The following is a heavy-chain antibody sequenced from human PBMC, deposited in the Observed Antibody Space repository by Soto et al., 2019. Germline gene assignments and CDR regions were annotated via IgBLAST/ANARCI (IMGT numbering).Heavy chain of an antibody. CDR2: IYYSGST. J-gene: IGHJ4*02. V-gene: IGHV4-59*01. Sequence: SETLSLTCTVSGGSISSYYWSWIRQPPGKGLEWIGYIYYSGSTNYNPSLKSRVTISVDTSKNQFSLKLSSVTAADTAVYYCARAVEYYDSSGYYYVHFDYWGQGTLVTVSS. CDR1: GGSISSYY. D-gene: IGHD3-22*01. CDR3: ARAVEYYDSSGYYYVHFDY.